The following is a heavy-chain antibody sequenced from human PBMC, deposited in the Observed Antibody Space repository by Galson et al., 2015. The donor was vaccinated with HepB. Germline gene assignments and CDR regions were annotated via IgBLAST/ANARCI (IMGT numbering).Heavy chain of an antibody. J-gene: IGHJ6*03. D-gene: IGHD6-19*01. CDR3: TTVHSVLGWWLVPHYYYYMDV. Sequence: SLRLSCAASGFTFSNAWMSWVRQAPGKGLEWVGRIKSKTDGGTTDYAAPVKGRFTISRDDSKNTLYLQMNSLKTEDTAVYYCTTVHSVLGWWLVPHYYYYMDVWGKGTTVTVSS. CDR2: IKSKTDGGTT. V-gene: IGHV3-15*01. CDR1: GFTFSNAW.